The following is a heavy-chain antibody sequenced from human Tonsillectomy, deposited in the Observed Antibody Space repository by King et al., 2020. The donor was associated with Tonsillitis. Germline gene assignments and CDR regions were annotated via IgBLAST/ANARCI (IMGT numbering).Heavy chain of an antibody. J-gene: IGHJ3*02. CDR2: ISYDGSNK. CDR3: ARDPERYQPLLSGDAFDI. V-gene: IGHV3-30-3*01. D-gene: IGHD2-2*01. Sequence: VQLVESGGGVVQPGRSLRLSCAASGFTFSSYAMHWVRQTPGKGLEWVAVISYDGSNKYYADSVKGRFTISIDNSKNTLYLQMNSLRAEDTAVYYCARDPERYQPLLSGDAFDIWGQGTMVTVSS. CDR1: GFTFSSYA.